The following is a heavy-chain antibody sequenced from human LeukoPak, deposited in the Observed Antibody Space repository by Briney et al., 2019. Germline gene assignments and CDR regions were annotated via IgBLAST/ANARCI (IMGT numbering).Heavy chain of an antibody. CDR3: ARESTALVRVGSTTHFDY. Sequence: PGRSLRLSCAASGFTFSSYGMHWVRQAPGKGLEWVAVVWFDGKNKYCGDSVKGRFTISRDNSKNTLYLQMNSLRAEDTAVYYCARESTALVRVGSTTHFDYWGQGTLVTVSS. V-gene: IGHV3-33*01. D-gene: IGHD1-26*01. J-gene: IGHJ4*02. CDR1: GFTFSSYG. CDR2: VWFDGKNK.